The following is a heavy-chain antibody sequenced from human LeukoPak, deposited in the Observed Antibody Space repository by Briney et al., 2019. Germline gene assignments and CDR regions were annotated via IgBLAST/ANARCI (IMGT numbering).Heavy chain of an antibody. CDR2: ISGSGGST. Sequence: PGGSLRLSCAASGFTFSSYAMSWVRQAPGKGLEWVSAISGSGGSTYYADSVRGRFTISRDNSKNTLYLQMNSLRAEDTAVYYCAKVGLGIVVVTGYFDLWGRGTLVTVSS. J-gene: IGHJ2*01. V-gene: IGHV3-23*01. D-gene: IGHD3-22*01. CDR3: AKVGLGIVVVTGYFDL. CDR1: GFTFSSYA.